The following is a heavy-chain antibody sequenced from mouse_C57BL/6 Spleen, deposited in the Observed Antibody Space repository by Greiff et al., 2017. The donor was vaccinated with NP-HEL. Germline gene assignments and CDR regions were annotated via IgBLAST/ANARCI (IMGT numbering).Heavy chain of an antibody. CDR2: LHPNSGST. V-gene: IGHV1-64*01. D-gene: IGHD1-1*01. CDR3: ARSITTVGAMDY. J-gene: IGHJ4*01. Sequence: QVQLQQSGAELVKPGASVKLSCTASGYTFTSYWMHWVKQRPGQGLEWIGMLHPNSGSTNYNEKFKSKATLTGYKSSSTAYMQLSCLTSEDSAVYYCARSITTVGAMDYWGQGTSGTVSS. CDR1: GYTFTSYW.